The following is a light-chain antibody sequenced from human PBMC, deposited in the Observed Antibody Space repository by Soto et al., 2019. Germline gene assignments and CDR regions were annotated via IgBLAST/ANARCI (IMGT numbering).Light chain of an antibody. CDR1: QTISTY. CDR3: QQSYSDPLP. J-gene: IGKJ3*01. CDR2: AAS. V-gene: IGKV1-39*01. Sequence: DIQMTQSPSSLSASVGDRVTITCRASQTISTYLHWYHQKPGKAPKLLIYAASNLQGDVPSRFSGSGAETDFTLTISSLQPDDFATYYCQQSYSDPLPFGPGTKVDIK.